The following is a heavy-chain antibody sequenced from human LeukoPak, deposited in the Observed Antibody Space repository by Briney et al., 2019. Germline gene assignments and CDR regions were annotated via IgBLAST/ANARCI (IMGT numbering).Heavy chain of an antibody. CDR3: ARVLRIAAADPFDY. Sequence: QPGRSLRLSCAASGFTFSRYAMHWVRQAPGKGLEWVAVISYDGSNKYYADSVKGRFTISRDNSKNTLYLQMNSLRAEDTAVYYCARVLRIAAADPFDYWGQGTLVTVPS. D-gene: IGHD6-13*01. CDR1: GFTFSRYA. V-gene: IGHV3-30*04. J-gene: IGHJ4*02. CDR2: ISYDGSNK.